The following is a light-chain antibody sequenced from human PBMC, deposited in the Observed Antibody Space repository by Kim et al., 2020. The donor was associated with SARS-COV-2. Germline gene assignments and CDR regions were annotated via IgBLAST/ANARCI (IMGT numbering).Light chain of an antibody. CDR1: QSLRHY. CDR3: QQRSNWPLK. Sequence: PEETATRPCRASQSLRHYLACDQQKFGQAPRLLIYDASNRATGIPARFSGSGSGTDFTLTISSLEPEDFAVYYCQQRSNWPLKFGGGTKVDIK. J-gene: IGKJ4*01. CDR2: DAS. V-gene: IGKV3-11*01.